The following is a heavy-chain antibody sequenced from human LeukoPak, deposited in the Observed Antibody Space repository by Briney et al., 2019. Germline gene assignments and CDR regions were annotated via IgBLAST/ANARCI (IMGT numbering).Heavy chain of an antibody. CDR1: GGTFSSYA. CDR3: ARGPRAAADDY. CDR2: IIPIFGTA. D-gene: IGHD6-13*01. J-gene: IGHJ4*02. Sequence: ASVKVSCKASGGTFSSYAISWVRQAPGQGLEWMGGIIPIFGTANYAQKFQGRVTITADESTSTAYMELSGLTSEDTAVYYCARGPRAAADDYWGQGTLVTVSS. V-gene: IGHV1-69*13.